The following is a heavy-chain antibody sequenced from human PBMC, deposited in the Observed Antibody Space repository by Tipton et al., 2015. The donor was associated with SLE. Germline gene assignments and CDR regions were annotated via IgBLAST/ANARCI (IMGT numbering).Heavy chain of an antibody. CDR2: IYTSGST. J-gene: IGHJ1*01. Sequence: TLSLTCSVSGGSMSYHYWSWIRQPAGKGLEWIGRIYTSGSTNYNPSLKSRVTISVDTSKNQFSLKLSSVTAADTAVYYCARDPRYSSSSGGDWGQGTLVTVSS. V-gene: IGHV4-4*07. CDR1: GGSMSYHY. CDR3: ARDPRYSSSSGGD. D-gene: IGHD6-6*01.